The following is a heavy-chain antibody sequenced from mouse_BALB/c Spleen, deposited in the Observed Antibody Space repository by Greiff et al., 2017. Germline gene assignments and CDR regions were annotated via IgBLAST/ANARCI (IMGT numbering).Heavy chain of an antibody. D-gene: IGHD2-4*01. V-gene: IGHV1S56*01. CDR1: GYTFTSYY. J-gene: IGHJ3*01. Sequence: QVQLQQSGPELVKPGASVRISCKASGYTFTSYYIHWVKQRPGQGLEWIGWIYPGNVNTKYNEKFKGKATLTADKSSSTAYMRLSSLTSEDSAVYFCARGGDYDEAWFAYWGQGTLVTVSA. CDR2: IYPGNVNT. CDR3: ARGGDYDEAWFAY.